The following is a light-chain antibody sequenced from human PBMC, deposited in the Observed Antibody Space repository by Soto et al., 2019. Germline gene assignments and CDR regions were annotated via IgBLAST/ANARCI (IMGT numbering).Light chain of an antibody. CDR2: DVS. CDR1: SSDVGGYDY. CDR3: SSYTRSNILV. V-gene: IGLV2-14*03. J-gene: IGLJ2*01. Sequence: QSALTQPASVSGSPGQSITISCTGTSSDVGGYDYVSWYQHHPGKAPKLIISDVSNRPSGVSDRFSGSKSGNTASLTISGLQAEDEADYYCSSYTRSNILVFGGGTKVTVL.